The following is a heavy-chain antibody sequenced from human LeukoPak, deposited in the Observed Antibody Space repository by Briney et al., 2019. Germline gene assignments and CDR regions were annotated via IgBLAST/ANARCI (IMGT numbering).Heavy chain of an antibody. CDR3: ATVYDRDYDILTGHYYYYGMDV. CDR2: IYYSGST. V-gene: IGHV4-59*01. D-gene: IGHD3-9*01. J-gene: IGHJ6*02. CDR1: GGSISSYY. Sequence: SETLSLTCTVSGGSISSYYWSWIRQPPGKGLEWIGYIYYSGSTNYNPPLKSRVTISVDTSKNQPFLKLSSVTAADTAVYYCATVYDRDYDILTGHYYYYGMDVWGQGTTVTVSS.